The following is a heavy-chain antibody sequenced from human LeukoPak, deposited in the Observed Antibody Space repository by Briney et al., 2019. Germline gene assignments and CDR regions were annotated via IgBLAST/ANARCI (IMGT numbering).Heavy chain of an antibody. CDR3: CKDIPLTRAWALKY. CDR2: IEQNGNEK. D-gene: IGHD2-15*01. V-gene: IGHV3-7*02. J-gene: IGHJ4*02. Sequence: GGSLRLSCAASGFTISSYWMTWVRQAPGKRPEWLANIEQNGNEKYHLDSVKGRFTISRDNAKNSLYLEMNSLRVEDTAVYYCCKDIPLTRAWALKYWGQGALVTVSS. CDR1: GFTISSYW.